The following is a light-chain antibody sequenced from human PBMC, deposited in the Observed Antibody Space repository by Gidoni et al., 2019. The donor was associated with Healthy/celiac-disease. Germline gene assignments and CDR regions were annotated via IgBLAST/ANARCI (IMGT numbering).Light chain of an antibody. CDR1: ALPKNY. CDR3: YSADISGNHKGV. J-gene: IGLJ3*02. Sequence: SYELTQPPSVSVSPGQTATITCPGDALPKNYAYWYQQKSGQAPVLVIYEDNKRPSGIPQRFSGSSSGTMATLTIGGAQVDDEGDYYCYSADISGNHKGVFGGGTRLTVL. CDR2: EDN. V-gene: IGLV3-10*01.